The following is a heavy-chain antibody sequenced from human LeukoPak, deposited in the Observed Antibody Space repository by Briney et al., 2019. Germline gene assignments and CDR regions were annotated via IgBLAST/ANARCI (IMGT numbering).Heavy chain of an antibody. J-gene: IGHJ2*01. CDR2: IGTAGDT. Sequence: GGSLRLSCAGSGCTFSSYDMHWVRQATGKGLEWVSAIGTAGDTYYPGSVKGRFTISRENAKNSLYLQMNSLRAGDTAVYYCARGSGSYWYFDLWGRGTLVTVSS. CDR3: ARGSGSYWYFDL. V-gene: IGHV3-13*01. D-gene: IGHD1-26*01. CDR1: GCTFSSYD.